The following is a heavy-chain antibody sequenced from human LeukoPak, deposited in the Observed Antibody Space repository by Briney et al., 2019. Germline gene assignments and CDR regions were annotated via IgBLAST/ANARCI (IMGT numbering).Heavy chain of an antibody. CDR3: ATDWGSDGSGSYYPR. CDR2: FDPEDGET. J-gene: IGHJ4*02. V-gene: IGHV1-24*01. Sequence: ASVKVSCKVSGYTLTQLSMHWVSQAAGKGLEGMGGFDPEDGETIYAQKFQGRVNMTEDTSTDTAYMELSSVRSEDTAVYCCATDWGSDGSGSYYPRWGQGTLVSVSS. CDR1: GYTLTQLS. D-gene: IGHD3-10*01.